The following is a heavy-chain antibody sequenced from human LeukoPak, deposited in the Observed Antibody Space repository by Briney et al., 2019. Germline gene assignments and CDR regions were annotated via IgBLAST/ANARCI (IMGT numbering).Heavy chain of an antibody. CDR1: GITFGDHY. CDR3: ARVLGNYLDY. J-gene: IGHJ4*02. CDR2: TRKKANSYTA. D-gene: IGHD1-26*01. Sequence: GGSLRLSCAASGITFGDHYMDWVRQAPGKGLEWVGRTRKKANSYTAEYAASVKGRFTISRDDSKNSLYLQMNSLKTEDTAVYYCARVLGNYLDYWGQGTLVTVSS. V-gene: IGHV3-72*01.